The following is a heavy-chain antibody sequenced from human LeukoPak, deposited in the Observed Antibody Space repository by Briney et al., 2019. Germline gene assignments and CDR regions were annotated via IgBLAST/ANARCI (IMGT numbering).Heavy chain of an antibody. CDR3: ARRIGRGRVFDY. CDR2: INHSGST. J-gene: IGHJ4*02. D-gene: IGHD3-10*01. V-gene: IGHV4-39*07. CDR1: GGSISSSSYY. Sequence: SETLSLTCTVSGGSISSSSYYWGWIRQPPGKGLEWIGEINHSGSTNYNPSLKSRVTISVDTSKNQFSLKLSSVTAADTAVYYCARRIGRGRVFDYWGQGTLVTVSS.